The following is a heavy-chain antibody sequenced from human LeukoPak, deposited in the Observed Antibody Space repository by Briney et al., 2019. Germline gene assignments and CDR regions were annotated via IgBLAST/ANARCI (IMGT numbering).Heavy chain of an antibody. CDR1: GFTFSSYG. Sequence: GGSLRLSCAASGFTFSSYGMHWVRQAPGKGLEWVAVISYDGSNKYYADSVKGRFTISRDNSKNTLYLQMNSLRAEDTAVYYCAKPDCSSTSCYEWFENYFDYWGQGTLVTVSS. J-gene: IGHJ4*02. CDR2: ISYDGSNK. CDR3: AKPDCSSTSCYEWFENYFDY. D-gene: IGHD2-2*01. V-gene: IGHV3-30*18.